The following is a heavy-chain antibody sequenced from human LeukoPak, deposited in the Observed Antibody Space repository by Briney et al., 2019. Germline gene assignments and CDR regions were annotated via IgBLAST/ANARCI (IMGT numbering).Heavy chain of an antibody. Sequence: SETLSLTCTVSGCSVSSRSYYWSWIRQPPGKRRGWIVYCYYSGITNYNPSLKSRFTMSVDTSKNQYSLKLTSVTAADTAVYYCARDQDGATFLDYWGQGALVTVSS. CDR2: CYYSGIT. V-gene: IGHV4-61*01. D-gene: IGHD1-26*01. J-gene: IGHJ4*02. CDR3: ARDQDGATFLDY. CDR1: GCSVSSRSYY.